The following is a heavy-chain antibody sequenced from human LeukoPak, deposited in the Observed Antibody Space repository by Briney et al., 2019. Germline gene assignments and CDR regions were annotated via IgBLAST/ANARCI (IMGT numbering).Heavy chain of an antibody. CDR3: ARTYYDFWSGYLD. Sequence: SETLPLTCAIYGGSFSGYYWSWIRQPPGKGLEWIGEINHSGSTNYNPSLKSRVTISVDTSKNQFSLKLSSVTAADTAVYYCARTYYDFWSGYLDWGQGTLVTVSS. D-gene: IGHD3-3*01. J-gene: IGHJ4*02. CDR2: INHSGST. CDR1: GGSFSGYY. V-gene: IGHV4-34*01.